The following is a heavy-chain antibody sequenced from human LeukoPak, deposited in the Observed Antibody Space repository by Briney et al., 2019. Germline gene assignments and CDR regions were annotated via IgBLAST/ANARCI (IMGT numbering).Heavy chain of an antibody. D-gene: IGHD4-11*01. CDR2: IFTSGFT. J-gene: IGHJ5*02. CDR3: TGVYSSLWYKWFDP. V-gene: IGHV4-61*02. CDR1: GASMSSDDYY. Sequence: SETLSLTCTVSGASMSSDDYYWTWIRQPAGGGLEWIDRIFTSGFTDYNPSLRSRVTISLDTSKNQFSLDLSSVTAADTAVYFCTGVYSSLWYKWFDPWGQGTLVTVSS.